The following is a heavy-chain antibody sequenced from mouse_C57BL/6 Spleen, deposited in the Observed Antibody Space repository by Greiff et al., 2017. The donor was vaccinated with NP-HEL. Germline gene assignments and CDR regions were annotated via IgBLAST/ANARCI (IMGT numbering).Heavy chain of an antibody. D-gene: IGHD1-1*01. CDR1: GYTFTEYT. V-gene: IGHV1-62-2*01. CDR3: ARHGDYFGKRGSDYYAMDY. CDR2: FYPGSGSI. J-gene: IGHJ4*01. Sequence: VKLMESGAELVKPGASVKLSCKASGYTFTEYTIHWVKQRSGQGLEWIGWFYPGSGSIKYNEKFKDKATLTADKSSSTVYMELSRLTSEDSAVYFCARHGDYFGKRGSDYYAMDYWGQGTSVTVSS.